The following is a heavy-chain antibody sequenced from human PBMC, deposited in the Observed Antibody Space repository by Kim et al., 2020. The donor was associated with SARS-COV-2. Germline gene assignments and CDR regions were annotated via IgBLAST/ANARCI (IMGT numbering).Heavy chain of an antibody. Sequence: GGSLRLSCAASGFTFRSYSMSWVRQAPGKGLEWISSIDTSSSSIYYADSVKGRFTISRDNAKNSLYLQMNSLRAEDTAVYYCAKDPGLLLDLFDFWGQGTLVTVSS. CDR2: IDTSSSSI. J-gene: IGHJ4*02. CDR1: GFTFRSYS. CDR3: AKDPGLLLDLFDF. D-gene: IGHD3-10*01. V-gene: IGHV3-48*01.